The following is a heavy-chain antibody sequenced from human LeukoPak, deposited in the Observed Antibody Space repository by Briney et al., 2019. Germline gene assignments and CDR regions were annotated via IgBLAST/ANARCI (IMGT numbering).Heavy chain of an antibody. CDR3: ARGSTLIRGFDY. J-gene: IGHJ4*02. CDR1: TDSMSRYC. D-gene: IGHD3-10*01. CDR2: RSYGVST. V-gene: IGHV4-59*12. Sequence: SETLSLTCTVSTDSMSRYCRSWIRQPAGKGLEWIGYRSYGVSTNYNPSLKSRVTMSLDTSKNQFSLKLSSVTAADTAVYYCARGSTLIRGFDYWGQGTLVTVSS.